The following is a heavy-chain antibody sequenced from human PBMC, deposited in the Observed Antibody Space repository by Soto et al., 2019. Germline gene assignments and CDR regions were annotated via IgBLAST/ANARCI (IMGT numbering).Heavy chain of an antibody. J-gene: IGHJ4*02. CDR3: ATAISSPFSNFDS. V-gene: IGHV3-7*01. Sequence: EVQLVQSGGDLVQPGGSLRLSCVASGFNFSTYWMTWVRQAPVMGMEWLAGIKAYASEEVCVVSVKGRFSISRDNAKNSLYLQLNSMSPEDKAVYYCATAISSPFSNFDSWRQGSMVTVSS. CDR2: IKAYASEE. CDR1: GFNFSTYW. D-gene: IGHD2-2*01.